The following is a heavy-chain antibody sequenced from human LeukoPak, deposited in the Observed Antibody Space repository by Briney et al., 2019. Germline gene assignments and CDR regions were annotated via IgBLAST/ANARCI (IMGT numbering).Heavy chain of an antibody. CDR3: ARLWDSTGLYFYYYMDV. Sequence: SETLSLTCTVSGVSIRGDTYYWGWIRQPPGKGLEWIGNYHIGNTYYNPSLKSRVTISEDTSKNQFSLRVISVTAADTAVYYCARLWDSTGLYFYYYMDVWGEGTTVTVSS. J-gene: IGHJ6*03. D-gene: IGHD6-19*01. CDR1: GVSIRGDTYY. CDR2: YHIGNT. V-gene: IGHV4-39*01.